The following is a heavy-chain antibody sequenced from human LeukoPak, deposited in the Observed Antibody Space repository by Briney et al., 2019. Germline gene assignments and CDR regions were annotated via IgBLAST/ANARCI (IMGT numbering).Heavy chain of an antibody. CDR3: ARAYYDSSGMPDY. CDR1: GFTFSSYN. Sequence: GGSLRPSCAASGFTFSSYNMNWVRQAPGKGLEWVSSISSGSSYIYYADSVKGRFTISRDNAKNSLYLQMNSLRAEDTAVYYCARAYYDSSGMPDYWGQGTLVTVSS. J-gene: IGHJ4*02. CDR2: ISSGSSYI. D-gene: IGHD3-22*01. V-gene: IGHV3-21*01.